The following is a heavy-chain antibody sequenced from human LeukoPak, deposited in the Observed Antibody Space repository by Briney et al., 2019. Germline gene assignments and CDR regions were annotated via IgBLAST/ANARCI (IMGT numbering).Heavy chain of an antibody. Sequence: SETLSPSCSVSGFSIATTTINYYWGWIRQPPGKGLEWIGTVSSSGSPFYTPSLRGRVSISLDTSTNQISLQLTSVTATDTATYFCARAPAHRADAFDHWGQGSLATVSS. V-gene: IGHV4-39*01. CDR1: GFSIATTTINYY. CDR3: ARAPAHRADAFDH. J-gene: IGHJ4*02. CDR2: VSSSGSP.